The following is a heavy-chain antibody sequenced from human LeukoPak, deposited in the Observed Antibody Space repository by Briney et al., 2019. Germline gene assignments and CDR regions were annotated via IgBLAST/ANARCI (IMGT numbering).Heavy chain of an antibody. CDR1: GFTFSSYA. J-gene: IGHJ3*02. D-gene: IGHD3-10*01. V-gene: IGHV3-23*01. Sequence: PGRSLRLSCAASGFTFSSYAMSWVRQAPGKGLEWVSAISGSGGSTYYADSVKGRFTISRDNSKNTLYLQVNSLRAEDTAVYYCAKDRKVRGMLDAFDIWGQGTMVTVSS. CDR2: ISGSGGST. CDR3: AKDRKVRGMLDAFDI.